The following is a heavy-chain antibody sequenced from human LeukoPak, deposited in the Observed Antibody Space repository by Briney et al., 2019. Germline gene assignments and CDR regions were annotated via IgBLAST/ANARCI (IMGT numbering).Heavy chain of an antibody. CDR1: GFTFSSYA. D-gene: IGHD3-3*01. CDR3: ARGGPYYDFWSGYYPGAFDI. J-gene: IGHJ3*02. CDR2: ISYDGSNK. Sequence: GGSLRLSCAASGFTFSSYAMHWVRQAPGKGLEWVAVISYDGSNKYYADSVKGRFTISRDNSKNTLYLQMNSLRAEDTAVYYCARGGPYYDFWSGYYPGAFDIWGQGTMVTVSS. V-gene: IGHV3-30-3*01.